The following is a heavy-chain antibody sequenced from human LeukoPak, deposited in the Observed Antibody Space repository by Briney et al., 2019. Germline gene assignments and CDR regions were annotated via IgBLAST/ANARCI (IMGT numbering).Heavy chain of an antibody. CDR2: INPNSGGT. Sequence: ASVKVSCKASGYTFTSYYMHWVRQAPGQGLEWMGWINPNSGGTSYAQKFQGRVTMTRDTSISTAYMELSRLRSDDTAVYYCARDPVELATTEYDYWGQGTLVTVSS. CDR3: ARDPVELATTEYDY. D-gene: IGHD5-24*01. J-gene: IGHJ4*02. CDR1: GYTFTSYY. V-gene: IGHV1-2*02.